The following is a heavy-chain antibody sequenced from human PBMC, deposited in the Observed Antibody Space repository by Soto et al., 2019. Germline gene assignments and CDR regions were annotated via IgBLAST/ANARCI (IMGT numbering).Heavy chain of an antibody. V-gene: IGHV4-30-4*08. J-gene: IGHJ5*02. D-gene: IGHD3-22*01. CDR2: IYYSGST. CDR1: GGSISSGDYY. Sequence: QVQLQESGPGLVKPSQTLSLTCTVSGGSISSGDYYWSWIRQPPGKGLEWIGYIYYSGSTYYNPSLKSRVTISVDTSKNQSSLKLSSVTAADTAVYYCARALGYYDSSGNPGWFDPWGQGTLVTVSS. CDR3: ARALGYYDSSGNPGWFDP.